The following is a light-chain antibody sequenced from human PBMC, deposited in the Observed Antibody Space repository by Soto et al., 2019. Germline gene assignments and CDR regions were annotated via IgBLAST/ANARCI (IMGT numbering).Light chain of an antibody. CDR3: SSYTSRSTLYV. CDR2: EVP. V-gene: IGLV2-14*01. CDR1: SSDIGGYNY. Sequence: QSALTQPASVSGSPGQSITVSCTGTSSDIGGYNYVSWYQQHPGKAPKLMVYEVPNRPSGVSDRFSGSKSGNTASLTISGLQADDEGYYYCSSYTSRSTLYVFGTGTQLTVL. J-gene: IGLJ1*01.